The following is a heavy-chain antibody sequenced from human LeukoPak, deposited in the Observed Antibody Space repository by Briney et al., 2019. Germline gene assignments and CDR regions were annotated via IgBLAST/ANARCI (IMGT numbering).Heavy chain of an antibody. V-gene: IGHV3-23*01. D-gene: IGHD5-12*01. Sequence: GGSLRLSCAASGFIFTSYAMSWVRQAPGKGLEWVSAISGSGGITYYADSVKGRFTISRDNSKNTLYLQMNSLSPEDTAVYFCAKRDSIVATTGTDYWGQGTLVTVSS. J-gene: IGHJ4*02. CDR2: ISGSGGIT. CDR1: GFIFTSYA. CDR3: AKRDSIVATTGTDY.